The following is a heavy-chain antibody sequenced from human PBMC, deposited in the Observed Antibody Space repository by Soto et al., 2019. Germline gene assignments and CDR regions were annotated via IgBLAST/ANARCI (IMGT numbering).Heavy chain of an antibody. V-gene: IGHV1-69*13. CDR2: IIPIFGTA. Sequence: SVKVSCKASGGAFSSYAISWVRQAPGQGLEWMGGIIPIFGTANYAQKFQGRVTITADESTSTAYMELSSLRYEDMAVYDCARSYTYCSYGVCYTFWFDPWGQGTMVTVYS. CDR3: ARSYTYCSYGVCYTFWFDP. CDR1: GGAFSSYA. J-gene: IGHJ5*02. D-gene: IGHD2-8*01.